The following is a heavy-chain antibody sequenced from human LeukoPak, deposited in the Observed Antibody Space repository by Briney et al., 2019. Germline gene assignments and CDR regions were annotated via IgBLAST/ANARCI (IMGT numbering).Heavy chain of an antibody. J-gene: IGHJ6*03. CDR2: INPSGGST. D-gene: IGHD5-24*01. CDR3: ARDGYNYEYYYYYYMDV. CDR1: GYTFTSYD. Sequence: LVASVKVSCKASGYTFTSYDINWVRQAPGQGLEWMGIINPSGGSTSYAQKFQGRVTMTRDMSTSTVYMELSSLRSEDTAVYYCARDGYNYEYYYYYYMDVWGKGTTVTVSS. V-gene: IGHV1-46*01.